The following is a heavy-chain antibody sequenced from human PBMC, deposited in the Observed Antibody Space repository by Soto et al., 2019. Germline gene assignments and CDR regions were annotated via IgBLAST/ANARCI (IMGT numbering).Heavy chain of an antibody. CDR2: ISVYNGDT. V-gene: IGHV1-18*01. D-gene: IGHD5-18*01. CDR3: ARYPLRRLTSMAWTYFDF. J-gene: IGHJ4*02. Sequence: QVQLVQSGGEVKKPGASVTVSCKASGYTFTTYGITWVRQAPGQGLEWMGWISVYNGDTNYAQKFRGRVTMTTDTSTSTAYMDLGSLRSDDTAVYFCARYPLRRLTSMAWTYFDFWGQGTLVTVSS. CDR1: GYTFTTYG.